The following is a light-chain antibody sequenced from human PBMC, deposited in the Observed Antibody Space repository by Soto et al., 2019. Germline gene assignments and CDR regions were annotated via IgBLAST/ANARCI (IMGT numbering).Light chain of an antibody. Sequence: IQMTQSPSTLSASVGDRVAITCRASQSIGIWLAWYQKKPGKAPRFLIYKASTLQTGVPSRFSGSGSGTALTLTISRLQHDDFATYYCQQYNDYSWTFGQGTKVEIK. CDR1: QSIGIW. V-gene: IGKV1-5*03. CDR2: KAS. J-gene: IGKJ1*01. CDR3: QQYNDYSWT.